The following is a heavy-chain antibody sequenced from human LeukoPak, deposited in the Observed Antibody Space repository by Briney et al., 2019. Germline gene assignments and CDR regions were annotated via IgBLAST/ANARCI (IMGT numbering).Heavy chain of an antibody. CDR3: ASGPTMVRGVIIRYYYYMDV. V-gene: IGHV1-69*05. J-gene: IGHJ6*03. CDR2: IIPIFGTA. D-gene: IGHD3-10*01. Sequence: SVKVSCKASGGTFSSYAISWVRQAPGQGLEWMGGIIPIFGTANYAQKFQGRVTITTDESTSTAYMELSSLRSEDTAVYYCASGPTMVRGVIIRYYYYMDVWGKGTTVTVSS. CDR1: GGTFSSYA.